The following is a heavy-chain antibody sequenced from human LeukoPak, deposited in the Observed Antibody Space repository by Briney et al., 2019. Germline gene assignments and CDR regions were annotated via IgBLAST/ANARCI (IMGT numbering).Heavy chain of an antibody. CDR1: GYTFTTYA. V-gene: IGHV1-3*01. D-gene: IGHD3-10*01. Sequence: ASVKVSCKASGYTFTTYAMHWVRQAPGQRLERMGWINAGNTNTKYSQKFQGRVTITRDTSASTAYMELSSLRSEDTAVYYCARDNLYYPGSGSSPGYFDYWGQGTLVTVSS. CDR3: ARDNLYYPGSGSSPGYFDY. J-gene: IGHJ4*02. CDR2: INAGNTNT.